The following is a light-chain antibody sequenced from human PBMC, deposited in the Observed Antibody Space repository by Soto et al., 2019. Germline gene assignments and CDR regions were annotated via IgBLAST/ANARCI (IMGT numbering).Light chain of an antibody. Sequence: QSALTQPASVSGSPGQSITISCTGTSSDVGGYNYVSWYQQHPGKAPKLMIYEVSNRPSGVSNRFSGSKSGNTASLTSSGLQAEDEADYCSSYTSSSTRVFGGGTKLTVL. J-gene: IGLJ3*02. CDR3: SSYTSSSTRV. V-gene: IGLV2-14*01. CDR1: SSDVGGYNY. CDR2: EVS.